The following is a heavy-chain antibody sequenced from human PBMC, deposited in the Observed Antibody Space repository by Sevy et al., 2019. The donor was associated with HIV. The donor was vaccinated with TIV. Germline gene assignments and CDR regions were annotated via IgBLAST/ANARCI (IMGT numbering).Heavy chain of an antibody. D-gene: IGHD6-19*01. Sequence: ASVKVSCKASGYTFTSYAMHWVRQAPGQRLEWMGWINAGNGNTKYSQKFQGRVTITRDTSARTAYMELSSLRSEDTAVYYCARGGTIAVAGTGVDYWGQGTLVTVSS. V-gene: IGHV1-3*01. CDR1: GYTFTSYA. J-gene: IGHJ4*02. CDR3: ARGGTIAVAGTGVDY. CDR2: INAGNGNT.